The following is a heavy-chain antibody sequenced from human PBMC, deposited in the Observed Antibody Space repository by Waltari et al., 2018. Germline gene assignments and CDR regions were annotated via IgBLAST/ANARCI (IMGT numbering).Heavy chain of an antibody. CDR2: IRYYGRNK. CDR3: HPGYSGGSGNWFDP. Sequence: QVQLVESGGGVVQPGGSLRLSCAASGFTFSSYGMHWVRQAPGKGLEWVAFIRYYGRNKYYADSVKGRFTISRDNSKNTLYLQMNSRRAEDTAVYYCHPGYSGGSGNWFDPWGQGTLVTVSS. D-gene: IGHD2-15*01. CDR1: GFTFSSYG. V-gene: IGHV3-30*02. J-gene: IGHJ5*02.